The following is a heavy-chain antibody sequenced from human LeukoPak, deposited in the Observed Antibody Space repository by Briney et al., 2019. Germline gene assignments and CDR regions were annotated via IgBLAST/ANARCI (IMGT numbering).Heavy chain of an antibody. J-gene: IGHJ4*02. V-gene: IGHV3-23*01. Sequence: GGSLRLSCAASGFTFSSYAMSWVRQAPGKGLEWVSALSGSGDRTYYPDSVKGRFTISRDNSKNILYLQMNSLRAEDTAIYYCARHGATGINTWLYYFGDWGQGTLVTVSS. D-gene: IGHD3-9*01. CDR2: LSGSGDRT. CDR3: ARHGATGINTWLYYFGD. CDR1: GFTFSSYA.